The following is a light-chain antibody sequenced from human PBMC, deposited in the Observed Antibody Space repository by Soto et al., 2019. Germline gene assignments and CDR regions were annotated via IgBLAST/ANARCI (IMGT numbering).Light chain of an antibody. CDR2: LGS. CDR1: QSLLHSNGYNY. V-gene: IGKV2-28*01. Sequence: DIVMTQSPVSLPVTPGEPASISCRSSQSLLHSNGYNYLDWYLQKPGQSPQLLIYLGSNRASGVPGRFSASASGTDFTLTISRLEAEDVGVYYCMGALQSPPTFGQGTKVDIK. CDR3: MGALQSPPT. J-gene: IGKJ1*01.